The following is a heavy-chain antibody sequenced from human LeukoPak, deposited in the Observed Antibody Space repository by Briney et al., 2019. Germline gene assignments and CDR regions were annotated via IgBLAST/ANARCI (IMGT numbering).Heavy chain of an antibody. CDR1: GFTFSSYA. CDR2: ISYDGSNK. V-gene: IGHV3-30-3*01. J-gene: IGHJ4*02. D-gene: IGHD3-22*01. CDR3: AREIVVGYYFDY. Sequence: PGGSLRLSCAASGFTFSSYAMHWVRQAPGKGLEWVAVISYDGSNKYYADSVKGRFTTSRDNSKNTLYLQMNSLRAEDTAVYYCAREIVVGYYFDYWGQGTLVTVSS.